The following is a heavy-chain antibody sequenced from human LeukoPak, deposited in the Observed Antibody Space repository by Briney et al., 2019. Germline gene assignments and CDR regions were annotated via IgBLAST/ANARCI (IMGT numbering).Heavy chain of an antibody. J-gene: IGHJ6*04. D-gene: IGHD3-10*01. CDR3: ARGSSGSGSYYNPYGMDV. CDR1: GGSFSGYY. CDR2: INHSGST. V-gene: IGHV4-34*01. Sequence: SETLSLTCAVYGGSFSGYYWSWIRQPPGKGLEWIGEINHSGSTNYNPSLKSRVTISVDTSKNQFFLKLSSVTAADTAVYYCARGSSGSGSYYNPYGMDVWGKGTTVTVSS.